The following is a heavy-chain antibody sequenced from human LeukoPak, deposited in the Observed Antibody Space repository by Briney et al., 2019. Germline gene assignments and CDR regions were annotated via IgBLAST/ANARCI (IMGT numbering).Heavy chain of an antibody. D-gene: IGHD3-3*01. CDR3: AREGGHDFWSGYYIRYFDY. CDR2: IYYSGST. J-gene: IGHJ4*02. Sequence: SETLSLTCTVSGDSISSYYWSWIRQPPGKGLEWIGYIYYSGSTNYNPSLKSRVTISVDTSKNQFSLKLSSVTAADTAVYYCAREGGHDFWSGYYIRYFDYWGQGTLVTVSS. V-gene: IGHV4-59*01. CDR1: GDSISSYY.